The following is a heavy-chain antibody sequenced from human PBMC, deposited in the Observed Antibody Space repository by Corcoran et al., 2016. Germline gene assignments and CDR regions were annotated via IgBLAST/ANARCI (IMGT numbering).Heavy chain of an antibody. D-gene: IGHD6-19*01. CDR2: ISYDGSNK. CDR1: GFTFSSYG. CDR3: ARLAVAGTGDY. V-gene: IGHV3-30*03. Sequence: QVQLVESGGGVVQPGRSLRLSCAASGFTFSSYGMHWVRQAPGKGLEWVAVISYDGSNKYYADSVKGRFTISRDNSKNTLYLQMNSLRAEDTAVYYCARLAVAGTGDYWGQGTLVTVSS. J-gene: IGHJ4*02.